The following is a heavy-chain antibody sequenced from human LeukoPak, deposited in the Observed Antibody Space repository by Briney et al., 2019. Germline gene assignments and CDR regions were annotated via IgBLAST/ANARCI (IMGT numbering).Heavy chain of an antibody. CDR1: GFNFSNYS. D-gene: IGHD5-18*01. J-gene: IGHJ6*03. CDR2: INSESSWT. CDR3: AREGLSKDTSMAMVSYYYYYMDV. Sequence: GGSLRLSCAGSGFNFSNYSMNWVRQVPGKGLEWVSYINSESSWTQYADSVKGRFTISRDNVKDSLHLQMSSLRAEDTAVYFCAREGLSKDTSMAMVSYYYYYMDVWGKGTTVTVSS. V-gene: IGHV3-48*01.